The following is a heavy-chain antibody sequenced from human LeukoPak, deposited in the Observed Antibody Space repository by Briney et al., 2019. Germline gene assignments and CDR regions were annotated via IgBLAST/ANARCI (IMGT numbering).Heavy chain of an antibody. CDR1: GGTFSSYA. J-gene: IGHJ4*02. D-gene: IGHD3-22*01. V-gene: IGHV1-69*04. CDR2: IIPIIDMA. CDR3: VCYNSSGYSDYYFDY. Sequence: VASVKVSCKASGGTFSSYAITWVRQAPGQGPEWMGRIIPIIDMANYAQKFQGRVTITADTSTSTAFMELSSLRSDDAAVYYCVCYNSSGYSDYYFDYWGQGTLVTVSS.